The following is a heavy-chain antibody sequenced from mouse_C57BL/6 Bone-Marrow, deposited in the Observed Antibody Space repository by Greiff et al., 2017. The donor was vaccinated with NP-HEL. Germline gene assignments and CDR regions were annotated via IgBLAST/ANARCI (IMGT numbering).Heavy chain of an antibody. CDR2: IDPENGDT. CDR1: GFNIKDDY. CDR3: TTSGYSNYRYFDV. Sequence: VQLQQSGAELVRPGASVKLSCTASGFNIKDDYMHWVKQRPEQGLEWIGWIDPENGDTEYASKFQGKATITADTSSSTAYLQLSSLTSEDTAVYYCTTSGYSNYRYFDVWGTGTTVTVSS. V-gene: IGHV14-4*01. D-gene: IGHD2-5*01. J-gene: IGHJ1*03.